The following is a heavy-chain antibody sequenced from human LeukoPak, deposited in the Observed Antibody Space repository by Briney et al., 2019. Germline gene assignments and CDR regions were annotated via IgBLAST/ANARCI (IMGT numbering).Heavy chain of an antibody. Sequence: PGGSLRLSCAASGFTFDDYAMHWVRQAPGKGLEWVSLVIGDGGTTFYADSVKGRFTIYRDSSKNSLYLQMNSLRPEDSALYYCTKLASSSSAFDIWGQGTMVTVSS. D-gene: IGHD6-6*01. V-gene: IGHV3-43*02. J-gene: IGHJ3*02. CDR3: TKLASSSSAFDI. CDR2: VIGDGGTT. CDR1: GFTFDDYA.